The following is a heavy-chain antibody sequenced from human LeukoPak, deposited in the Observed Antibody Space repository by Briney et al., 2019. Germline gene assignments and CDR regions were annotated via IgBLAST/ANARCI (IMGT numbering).Heavy chain of an antibody. J-gene: IGHJ4*02. D-gene: IGHD5-18*01. CDR3: AKDYNHGYGYYFDY. V-gene: IGHV3-30*18. CDR1: GFTFSTHG. CDR2: ISYDGSNK. Sequence: PGGSLRLSCAASGFTFSTHGMQWVRQAPGKGLEWVAVISYDGSNKHYADSVKGRFTISRDNSKNTLYLQMNSLRAEDTAVYYCAKDYNHGYGYYFDYWGQGTLVTVSS.